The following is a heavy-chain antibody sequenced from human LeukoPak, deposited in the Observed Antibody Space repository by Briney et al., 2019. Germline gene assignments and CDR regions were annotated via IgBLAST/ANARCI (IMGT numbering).Heavy chain of an antibody. D-gene: IGHD3-10*02. Sequence: GGSLRLSCAASGFTFSSYAMSWVRQAPGKGLEWVSAISGSGGSIYYADSVKGRFTISRDNSKNSLYLQMNSLRAEDTAVYYCAKCSESNYQYGMDVWGQETAVSVSS. CDR3: AKCSESNYQYGMDV. CDR2: ISGSGGSI. V-gene: IGHV3-23*01. CDR1: GFTFSSYA. J-gene: IGHJ6*02.